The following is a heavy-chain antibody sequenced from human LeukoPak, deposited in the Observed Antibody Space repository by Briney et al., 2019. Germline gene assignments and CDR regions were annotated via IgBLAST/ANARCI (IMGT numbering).Heavy chain of an antibody. J-gene: IGHJ3*02. CDR1: GFTFSSYG. V-gene: IGHV3-30*02. CDR3: AKDRTMFSGDDAFDI. CDR2: IRYDGNNK. D-gene: IGHD3-10*02. Sequence: PGGSLRLSCGASGFTFSSYGMHWVRQAPGKGLEWVAFIRYDGNNKYQPDSVKGRFTISSDNSKNTLYLQMNSLRAEDTAVYYCAKDRTMFSGDDAFDIWGQGTMVTVSS.